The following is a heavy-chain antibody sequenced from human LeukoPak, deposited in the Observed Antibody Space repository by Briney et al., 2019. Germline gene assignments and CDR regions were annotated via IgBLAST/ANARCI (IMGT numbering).Heavy chain of an antibody. D-gene: IGHD3-10*01. CDR1: GYTFTSYG. CDR3: ARGKVLLWFGELLSMGGSYYYYGMDV. J-gene: IGHJ6*02. Sequence: ASVKVSCKASGYTFTSYGISWMRQAPGQGLEWMGWISAYNGNTNYAQKLQGRVTMTTDTSTSTAYMELRSLRSDDTAVYYCARGKVLLWFGELLSMGGSYYYYGMDVWGQGTTVTVSS. V-gene: IGHV1-18*01. CDR2: ISAYNGNT.